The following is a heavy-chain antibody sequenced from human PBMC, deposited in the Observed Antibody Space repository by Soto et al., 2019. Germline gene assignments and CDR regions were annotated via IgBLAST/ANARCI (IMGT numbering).Heavy chain of an antibody. CDR2: IWYDGSNK. CDR1: GFTFSSYG. CDR3: ARKGRRQQLVH. Sequence: QVQLVESGGGVVQPGRSLRLSCAASGFTFSSYGMHWVRQAPGKGLEWVAVIWYDGSNKYYADSVKGRFTISRDNSKNTLYLQMNSLRAEDTAVYYCARKGRRQQLVHGGQGTLVTVSS. J-gene: IGHJ4*02. V-gene: IGHV3-33*01. D-gene: IGHD6-13*01.